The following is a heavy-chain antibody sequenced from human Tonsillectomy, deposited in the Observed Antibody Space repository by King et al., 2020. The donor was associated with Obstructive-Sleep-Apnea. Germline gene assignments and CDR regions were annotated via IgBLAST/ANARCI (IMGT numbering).Heavy chain of an antibody. D-gene: IGHD2-21*02. CDR1: GFSFSNFG. CDR2: IIVNGGRT. V-gene: IGHV3-23*04. CDR3: ARMAYCGGDCYFRAFDI. Sequence: LVESGGGLVQGSLRLSCAASGFSFSNFGMSWVRQAPGKGLEWVSTIIVNGGRTYYADSVKGRFTISRDNSKNTVYLQMNSLRAEDTAVYYCARMAYCGGDCYFRAFDIWGQGTMVTFSS. J-gene: IGHJ3*02.